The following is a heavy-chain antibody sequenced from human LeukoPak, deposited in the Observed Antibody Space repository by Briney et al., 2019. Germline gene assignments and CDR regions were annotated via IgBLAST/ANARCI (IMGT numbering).Heavy chain of an antibody. Sequence: VASVKVSCKASGYTFTDYYMHWVRQAPGQGLEWMGWINSNSGGTNYAQKFQGRVTMTRDTSISTAYMELNRLRSDDTAVYYCARGHWFGQLLAPDYWGQGTLVTVSS. CDR1: GYTFTDYY. V-gene: IGHV1-2*02. D-gene: IGHD3-10*01. J-gene: IGHJ4*02. CDR3: ARGHWFGQLLAPDY. CDR2: INSNSGGT.